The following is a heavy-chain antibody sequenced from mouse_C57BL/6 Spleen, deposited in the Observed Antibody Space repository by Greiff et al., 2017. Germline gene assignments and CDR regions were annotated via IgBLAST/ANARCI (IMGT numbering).Heavy chain of an antibody. CDR1: GYTFTSYW. Sequence: QVQLQQPGAELVMPGASVKLSCKASGYTFTSYWMHWVKQRPGQGLEWIGEIDPSDSYTNYNQKFKGKSTLTVDKSSSTAYMQLSSLTSEDSAVYYCARRGYPYYFDHWGQGTTRTVSP. CDR2: IDPSDSYT. V-gene: IGHV1-69*01. CDR3: ARRGYPYYFDH. D-gene: IGHD2-2*01. J-gene: IGHJ2*01.